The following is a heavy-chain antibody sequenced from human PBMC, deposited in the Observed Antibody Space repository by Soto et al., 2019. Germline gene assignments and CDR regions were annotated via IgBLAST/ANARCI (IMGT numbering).Heavy chain of an antibody. Sequence: SETLSLTCTVSGGSISSYYWSWIRQPPGKGLEWIGYIYYSGSTNYNPSLKSRVTISVDTSKNQFSLKLSSVTAADTAVYYCGGENVVAIAYWARGTLVPVSA. CDR2: IYYSGST. CDR1: GGSISSYY. V-gene: IGHV4-59*12. CDR3: GGENVVAIAY. D-gene: IGHD2-21*01. J-gene: IGHJ4*02.